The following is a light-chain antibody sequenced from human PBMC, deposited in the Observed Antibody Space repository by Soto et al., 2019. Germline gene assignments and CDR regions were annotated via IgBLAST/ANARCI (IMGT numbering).Light chain of an antibody. CDR3: QQYDNWPPIT. J-gene: IGKJ5*01. CDR2: GAS. CDR1: QSVSSN. V-gene: IGKV3-15*01. Sequence: EIVMTQSPATLSVSPGERATFSCRASQSVSSNLAWYQQKSGQAPRLLIYGASTRATGIPTRFRGSGSGTEFTLTISSLQSEDFAVYYCQQYDNWPPITFGQGTRLEIK.